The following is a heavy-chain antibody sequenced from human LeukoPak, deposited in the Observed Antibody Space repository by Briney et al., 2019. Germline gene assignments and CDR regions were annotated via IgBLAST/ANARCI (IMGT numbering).Heavy chain of an antibody. CDR3: ARDREETYYYDSSGYYYRWFDP. D-gene: IGHD3-22*01. J-gene: IGHJ5*02. CDR1: GGTFSSYA. V-gene: IGHV1-69*04. CDR2: IIPILGIA. Sequence: ASVKVSCKASGGTFSSYAISWVRQAPGQGLEWMGRIIPILGIANYAQKFQGRVTITADKSTSTAYMELSSLRSEDTAVYYCARDREETYYYDSSGYYYRWFDPWGQGTLVTVSS.